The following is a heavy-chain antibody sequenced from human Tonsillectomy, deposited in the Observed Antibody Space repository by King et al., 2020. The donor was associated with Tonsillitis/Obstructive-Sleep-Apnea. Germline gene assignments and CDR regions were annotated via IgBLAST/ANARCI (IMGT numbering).Heavy chain of an antibody. CDR2: ISSDENNK. J-gene: IGHJ4*02. Sequence: VQLVESGGGVVQPGGSLRVSCAASGFTFSTYGMHWVLQAPGTGLEGVALISSDENNKYYADSMKGRFTISRDNSKNTLYLQMNSLRAEDTAMYYCATDCRKCSYFHYWGQGPLVTVSS. V-gene: IGHV3-33*01. CDR3: ATDCRKCSYFHY. D-gene: IGHD3-10*02. CDR1: GFTFSTYG.